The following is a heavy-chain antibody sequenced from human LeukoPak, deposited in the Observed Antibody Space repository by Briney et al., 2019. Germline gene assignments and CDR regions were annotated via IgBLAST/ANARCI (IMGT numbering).Heavy chain of an antibody. CDR3: ARGGRPDY. CDR2: IKEDGREK. V-gene: IGHV3-7*01. CDR1: GFTFSSSW. J-gene: IGHJ4*02. Sequence: GGSLRLSCAASGFTFSSSWMSWVRQAPGKGLECVANIKEDGREKYYVDSVKGRFTISRDNAKNSLYLQMSSLRAEDTAVYYCARGGRPDYWGQGTLVTVSS. D-gene: IGHD3-10*01.